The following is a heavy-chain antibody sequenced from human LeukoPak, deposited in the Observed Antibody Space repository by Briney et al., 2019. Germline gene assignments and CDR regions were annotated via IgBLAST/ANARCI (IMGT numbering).Heavy chain of an antibody. Sequence: GGSLRLSCAASGFTFDDYGMSWVRQAPGKGLEWVSGINWNGGSTGYADSVKGQFTISRDNAKNSLYLQMNSLRAEDTAVYYCARVYRRYFDYWGQGTLVTVSS. D-gene: IGHD1-14*01. CDR2: INWNGGST. J-gene: IGHJ4*02. V-gene: IGHV3-20*04. CDR1: GFTFDDYG. CDR3: ARVYRRYFDY.